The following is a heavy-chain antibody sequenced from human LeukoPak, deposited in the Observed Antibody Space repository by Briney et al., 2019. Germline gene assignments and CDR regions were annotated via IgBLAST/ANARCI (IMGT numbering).Heavy chain of an antibody. CDR1: GYTFASYG. V-gene: IGHV1-18*01. J-gene: IGHJ4*01. CDR3: ARDTALIITPGAPDY. Sequence: ASVKVSCKASGYTFASYGISWVRQAPGQGLEWVGWISAYNGDTRYAQHLQGRVTLTTDTSTGTAYMELRSLTSDDTALYYCARDTALIITPGAPDYWGRGTLITVSS. CDR2: ISAYNGDT. D-gene: IGHD2-2*01.